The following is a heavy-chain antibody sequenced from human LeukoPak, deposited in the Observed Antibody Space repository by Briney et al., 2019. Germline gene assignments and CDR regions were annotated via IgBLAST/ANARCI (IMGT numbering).Heavy chain of an antibody. D-gene: IGHD1-7*01. CDR1: GYTFTGYY. Sequence: GASVKVSCKASGYTFTGYYMHWVRQAPGQGLEWMGWINPNSGGTNYAQKFQGRVTMTRDTSTSTAYMELSRLRSDDTAVYYCARVGAITGTPVDYWGQGTLVTVSS. CDR3: ARVGAITGTPVDY. J-gene: IGHJ4*02. V-gene: IGHV1-2*02. CDR2: INPNSGGT.